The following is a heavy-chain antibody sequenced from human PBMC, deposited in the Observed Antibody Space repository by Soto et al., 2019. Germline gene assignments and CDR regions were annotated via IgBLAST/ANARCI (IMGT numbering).Heavy chain of an antibody. CDR2: INPNSGGT. J-gene: IGHJ4*02. Sequence: QVQLVQSGAEVKKPGASVKVSCKASGYTFTGYYMHWVRQAPGQGLEWMGWINPNSGGTNYVQKFQGWVTMTRDTSISTAYMELSRLRSDDTAVYYCARGRIAARPTFDYWGQGTLVTVSS. CDR1: GYTFTGYY. V-gene: IGHV1-2*04. D-gene: IGHD6-6*01. CDR3: ARGRIAARPTFDY.